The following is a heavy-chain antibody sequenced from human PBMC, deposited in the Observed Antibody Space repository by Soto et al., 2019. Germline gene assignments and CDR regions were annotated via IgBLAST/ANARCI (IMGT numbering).Heavy chain of an antibody. CDR2: IYDSGSN. J-gene: IGHJ4*01. V-gene: IGHV4-59*01. CDR1: GDSIGSYY. D-gene: IGHD2-15*01. Sequence: SETLSLTCTVSGDSIGSYYWSWIRQPPGKGLEWIGYIYDSGSNHYNPSLKSRVTISEDTSKNQFSLKLSSVTAADTAVYYCARSFPDCCSDGACYQDYWGQGTLVTVSS. CDR3: ARSFPDCCSDGACYQDY.